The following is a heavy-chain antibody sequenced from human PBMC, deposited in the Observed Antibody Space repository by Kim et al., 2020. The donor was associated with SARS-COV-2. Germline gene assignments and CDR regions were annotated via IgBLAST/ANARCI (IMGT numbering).Heavy chain of an antibody. CDR2: IYYSGST. V-gene: IGHV4-59*01. CDR3: ARGIRSSGPLGY. D-gene: IGHD6-19*01. J-gene: IGHJ4*02. CDR1: GGSISSYY. Sequence: SETLSLTCTVSGGSISSYYWSWIRQPPGKGLEWIGYIYYSGSTNYNPSLKSRVTISVDTSKNQFSLKLSSVTAADTAVYYCARGIRSSGPLGYWGQGTLVTVPP.